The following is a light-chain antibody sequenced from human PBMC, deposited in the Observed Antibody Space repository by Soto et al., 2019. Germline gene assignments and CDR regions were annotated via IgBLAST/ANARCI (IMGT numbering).Light chain of an antibody. J-gene: IGKJ4*01. CDR3: QQSYSTPLT. Sequence: IQMTQSPSSLSAFVGDRVTITCRASQSISNYLNWYQQKPGKAPKLLIYAASSLQSGVPSRFSGSGSGTDFTLTIRSLQPEDFETYYCQQSYSTPLTFGGGTKVDIK. CDR1: QSISNY. CDR2: AAS. V-gene: IGKV1-39*01.